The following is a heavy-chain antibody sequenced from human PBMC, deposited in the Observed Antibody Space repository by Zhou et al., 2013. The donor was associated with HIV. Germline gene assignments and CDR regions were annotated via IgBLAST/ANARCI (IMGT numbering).Heavy chain of an antibody. CDR1: GGTFSSYA. CDR2: IIPIFGTA. D-gene: IGHD2-2*01. CDR3: ASVVVVPAASKPYYYYYYMDV. J-gene: IGHJ6*03. Sequence: QVQLVQSGAEVKKPGSSVKVSCKASGGTFSSYAISWVRQAPGQGLEWMGGIIPIFGTANYAQKFQGRVTITTDESTSTAYMELSSLRSEDTAVYYCASVVVVPAASKPYYYYYYMDVWGKGTTVTVSS. V-gene: IGHV1-69*05.